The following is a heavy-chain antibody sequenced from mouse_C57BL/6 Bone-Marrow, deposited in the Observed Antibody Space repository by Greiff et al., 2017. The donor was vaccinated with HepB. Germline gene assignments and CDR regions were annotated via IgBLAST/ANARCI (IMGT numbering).Heavy chain of an antibody. V-gene: IGHV3-6*01. D-gene: IGHD1-1*01. CDR2: ISYDGSN. J-gene: IGHJ2*01. Sequence: VQLQQSGPGLVKPSQSLSLTCSVTGYSITSGYYWNWIRQFPGNKLEWMGYISYDGSNNYNPSLKNRISITRDTSKNQFFLKLNSVTTEDTATYYCARGYLYGSRYYFDYWGQGTTLTVSS. CDR1: GYSITSGYY. CDR3: ARGYLYGSRYYFDY.